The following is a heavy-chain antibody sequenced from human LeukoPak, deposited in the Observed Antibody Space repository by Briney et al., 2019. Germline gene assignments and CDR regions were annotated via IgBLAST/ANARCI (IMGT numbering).Heavy chain of an antibody. CDR3: ARAYSSGPFPSLRFDP. J-gene: IGHJ5*02. V-gene: IGHV4-34*01. Sequence: PSETLSLTCAVYGGSFSGYYWSWIRQPPGKGLEWIGEINHSGSTNYNPSLKSRVTISVDTSKNQFSLQLNSVTPEDTAVYYCARAYSSGPFPSLRFDPWGQGTLVTVSS. CDR2: INHSGST. D-gene: IGHD6-19*01. CDR1: GGSFSGYY.